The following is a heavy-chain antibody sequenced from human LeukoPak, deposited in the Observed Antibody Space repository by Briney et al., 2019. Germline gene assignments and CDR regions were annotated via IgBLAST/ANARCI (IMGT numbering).Heavy chain of an antibody. J-gene: IGHJ4*02. CDR2: IYRDGST. V-gene: IGHV3-53*01. Sequence: GGSLRLSCAVPGFTVSNEYMTWVRQAPGKGLEWLSVIYRDGSTYYADSVKGRFTISRDNSKNTVYLQMSSLRAEDTAVYYCAKIVVITGTDYFDYWGQGTLVTVSS. D-gene: IGHD3-22*01. CDR3: AKIVVITGTDYFDY. CDR1: GFTVSNEY.